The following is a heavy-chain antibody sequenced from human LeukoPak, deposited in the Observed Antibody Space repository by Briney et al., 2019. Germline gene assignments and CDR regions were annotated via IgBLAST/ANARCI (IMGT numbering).Heavy chain of an antibody. D-gene: IGHD6-19*01. V-gene: IGHV4-34*01. CDR2: INHSGST. J-gene: IGHJ6*03. CDR1: GGSFSGYY. Sequence: TSETLSLTCAVHGGSFSGYYWSWIRQPPGKGLEWIGEINHSGSTNYNPSLKSRVTMSVDTSKNQFSLKLSSVTAADTAVYYCVRDSRIAVAGTYYYYYMDVWGKGTTVTVSS. CDR3: VRDSRIAVAGTYYYYYMDV.